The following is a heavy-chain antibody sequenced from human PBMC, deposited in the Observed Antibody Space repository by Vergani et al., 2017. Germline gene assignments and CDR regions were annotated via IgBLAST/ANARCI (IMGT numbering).Heavy chain of an antibody. Sequence: QVQLQESGPGLVKPSQTLSLTCTVSGGSISSGSYYWNWIRQPAGKGLEWIGRLYTSGSTNYNPSLKSRVTISVDTSKNQFSLKLSSVTAADTAVYYCAXDRGTGRDWYFDLWGRGTLITVSS. J-gene: IGHJ2*01. CDR1: GGSISSGSYY. CDR3: AXDRGTGRDWYFDL. V-gene: IGHV4-61*02. CDR2: LYTSGST. D-gene: IGHD1-14*01.